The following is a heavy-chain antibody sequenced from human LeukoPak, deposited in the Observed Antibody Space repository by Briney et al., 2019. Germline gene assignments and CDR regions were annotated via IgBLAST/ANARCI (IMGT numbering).Heavy chain of an antibody. CDR1: GFTFSTYT. D-gene: IGHD7-27*01. J-gene: IGHJ4*02. Sequence: GGSLRLSCAASGFTFSTYTMYWVRHPPGKRLEWVSIIGSSGGGIHYADSVKGRFTISRDNSKNAFYLQMNSLRVEDTAVYYCAIDPNWGTHSWGQGVLVTASS. CDR3: AIDPNWGTHS. CDR2: IGSSGGGI. V-gene: IGHV3-23*01.